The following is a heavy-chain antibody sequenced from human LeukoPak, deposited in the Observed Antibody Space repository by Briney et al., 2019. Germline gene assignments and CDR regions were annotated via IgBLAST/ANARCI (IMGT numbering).Heavy chain of an antibody. D-gene: IGHD2-2*01. CDR1: GYTFTGYY. V-gene: IGHV1-2*02. CDR2: SNPNSGGT. CDR3: ARDQDCRSTTCYGGVLDY. J-gene: IGHJ4*02. Sequence: ASVKVSCKASGYTFTGYYMHWVRQAPGQGLEWMGGSNPNSGGTNYAQKFQGRVTMTRDTSISTAYMELSRLRSDDTAVYYCARDQDCRSTTCYGGVLDYWGQGTLVTVSS.